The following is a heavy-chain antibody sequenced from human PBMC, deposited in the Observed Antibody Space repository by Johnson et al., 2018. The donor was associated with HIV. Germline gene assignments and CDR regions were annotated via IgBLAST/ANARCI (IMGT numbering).Heavy chain of an antibody. CDR2: ICCNSGNI. Sequence: VQLVESGGGVVRPGGSLRLSCAASGFTFDDYAMHWVRQAPGKGLEWVSGICCNSGNIVYADSVKGRFTISRDNAKNSLYLQMNSLRAEDTAVYYCARVVMAGAFDIWGQGTMVTVSS. CDR1: GFTFDDYA. D-gene: IGHD3-22*01. CDR3: ARVVMAGAFDI. V-gene: IGHV3-9*01. J-gene: IGHJ3*02.